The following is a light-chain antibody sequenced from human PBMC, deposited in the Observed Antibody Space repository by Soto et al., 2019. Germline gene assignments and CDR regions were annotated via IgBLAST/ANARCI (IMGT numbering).Light chain of an antibody. CDR2: ADS. V-gene: IGKV3-11*01. CDR1: QSVSGY. Sequence: ESVWSQSPATVSLSPGETATLSCRASQSVSGYIGWYQQKPGQAPRLLIYADSNRATGIPARFSGSGSGTDLPFTISSLEPEGFSVYYCQQPYNWPVTLRQGTRLEI. CDR3: QQPYNWPVT. J-gene: IGKJ5*01.